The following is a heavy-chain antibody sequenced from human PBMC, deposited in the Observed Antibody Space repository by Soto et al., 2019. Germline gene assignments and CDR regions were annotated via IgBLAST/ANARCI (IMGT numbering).Heavy chain of an antibody. Sequence: SETLSLTCIVSGDSVNSGSYYWTWLRQPPGKGLEWIGYISYTGRTKYNPSLQSRVTISVDTSKNDFSLNLSSVTAADTAVYFCAREWGLLPYYVMNVWGQGTAVTVSS. CDR1: GDSVNSGSYY. J-gene: IGHJ6*02. CDR2: ISYTGRT. D-gene: IGHD7-27*01. V-gene: IGHV4-61*03. CDR3: AREWGLLPYYVMNV.